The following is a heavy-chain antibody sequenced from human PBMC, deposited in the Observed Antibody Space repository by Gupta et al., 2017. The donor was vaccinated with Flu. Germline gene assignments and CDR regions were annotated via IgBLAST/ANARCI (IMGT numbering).Heavy chain of an antibody. D-gene: IGHD2-21*02. Sequence: QVQLVQSGAEVKKPGSSVKVSCKASGGTFSSYAISWVRQAPGQGLEWMGGIIPIFGTANYAQKFQGRVTITADESTSTAYMELSSLRSEDTAVYYCARGGAYCGGDGVDCYFDYWGQGTLVTVSS. CDR2: IIPIFGTA. V-gene: IGHV1-69*01. J-gene: IGHJ4*02. CDR3: ARGGAYCGGDGVDCYFDY. CDR1: GGTFSSYA.